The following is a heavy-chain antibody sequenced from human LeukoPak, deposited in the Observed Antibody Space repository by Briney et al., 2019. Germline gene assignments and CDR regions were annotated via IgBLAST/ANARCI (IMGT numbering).Heavy chain of an antibody. V-gene: IGHV3-7*01. J-gene: IGHJ4*02. D-gene: IGHD3-22*01. Sequence: QPGGSLRLSCAASGFTFSSYWMSWVRQAPGKGLEWAANIKQDGSEKYYVDSVKGRFTISRDNAKNSLYLQMNSLRAEDTAVYYCARTLYYYDSSGYGGIGYWGQGTLVTVSS. CDR2: IKQDGSEK. CDR3: ARTLYYYDSSGYGGIGY. CDR1: GFTFSSYW.